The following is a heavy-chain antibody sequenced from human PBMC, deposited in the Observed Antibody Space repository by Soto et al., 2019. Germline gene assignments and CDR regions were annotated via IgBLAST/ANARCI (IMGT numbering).Heavy chain of an antibody. CDR1: GGSISSGGYS. J-gene: IGHJ4*02. V-gene: IGHV4-30-2*01. CDR2: IYHSGYT. CDR3: DSLMVYGWYFGY. D-gene: IGHD2-8*01. Sequence: PSETLSLTCAVSGGSISSGGYSWSWIRQPPGKGLEWIGYIYHSGYTYYNPSLKSRLTISVDRSKNQFSLNLSSVTAADTAVYYCDSLMVYGWYFGYWGQGTLVTVSS.